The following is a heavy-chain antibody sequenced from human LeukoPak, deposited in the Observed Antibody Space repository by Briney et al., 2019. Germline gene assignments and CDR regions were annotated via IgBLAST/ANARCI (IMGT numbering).Heavy chain of an antibody. CDR3: ATGRDAYKTGY. D-gene: IGHD5-24*01. CDR2: IIPILGIA. J-gene: IGHJ4*02. CDR1: GGTFSSYA. Sequence: VKVSCKASGGTFSSYAISWVRQAPGQGLEWMGRIIPILGIANYAQKFQGRVTITADKSTSTAYMELSSLRSEDTAVYFCATGRDAYKTGYWGQGTLVTVSS. V-gene: IGHV1-69*04.